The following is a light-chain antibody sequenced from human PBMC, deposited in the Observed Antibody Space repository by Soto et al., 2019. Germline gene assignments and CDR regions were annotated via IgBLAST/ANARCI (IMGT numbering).Light chain of an antibody. J-gene: IGKJ1*01. CDR3: QQYNCLWT. Sequence: DIQMTQSPSTLSAPVGDRVTITCRASQSISSWLAWYQQKPGKAPKLLIYKASSLESGVPSRFSSSGSGTEFTLTISSLQPDDFATYYCQQYNCLWTFGQGTKVEIK. V-gene: IGKV1-5*03. CDR1: QSISSW. CDR2: KAS.